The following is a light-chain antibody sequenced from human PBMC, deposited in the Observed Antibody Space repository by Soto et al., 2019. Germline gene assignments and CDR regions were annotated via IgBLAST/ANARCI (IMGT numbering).Light chain of an antibody. CDR3: QQYDNRPPFT. CDR1: QGVSSN. V-gene: IGKV3-15*01. J-gene: IGKJ3*01. Sequence: EVAMTQSPATLSVSPGERAILSCRTSQGVSSNLAWYQQKPGLPPRLLIYGASTRATGIPARFSGSGSGTEFTPPISSLQSEDFAVYYCQQYDNRPPFTFGPGTKVDIK. CDR2: GAS.